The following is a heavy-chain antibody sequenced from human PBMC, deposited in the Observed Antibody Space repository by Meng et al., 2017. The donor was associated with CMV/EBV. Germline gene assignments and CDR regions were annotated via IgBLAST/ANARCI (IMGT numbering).Heavy chain of an antibody. D-gene: IGHD2-2*03. V-gene: IGHV1-2*06. CDR2: INPNSAGT. CDR1: GYSFIGHY. Sequence: QVALVQSGSEVKKPGASVKVSCKASGYSFIGHYIHWVRQAPGQGLEWMGRINPNSAGTNYVEKFQGRVTMTRDTSNNIVYMELTRLTSDDTAVYYCTRSWIDSFTPDFDYWGQGTLVTVSS. J-gene: IGHJ4*02. CDR3: TRSWIDSFTPDFDY.